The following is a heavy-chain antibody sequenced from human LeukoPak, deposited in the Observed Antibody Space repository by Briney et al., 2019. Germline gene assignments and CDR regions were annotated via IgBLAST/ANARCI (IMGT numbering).Heavy chain of an antibody. D-gene: IGHD6-6*01. J-gene: IGHJ5*02. CDR2: INPHNGGT. Sequence: GASVKVSCKASGITVTDYFIHWVRQAPGHGLEWMGWINPHNGGTNYAQKFRGRVTMTRDTSINTVYMELTRLTSDDTAIYYCAGHSSSSDGWFDPWGQGTLVTVSS. V-gene: IGHV1-2*02. CDR3: AGHSSSSDGWFDP. CDR1: GITVTDYF.